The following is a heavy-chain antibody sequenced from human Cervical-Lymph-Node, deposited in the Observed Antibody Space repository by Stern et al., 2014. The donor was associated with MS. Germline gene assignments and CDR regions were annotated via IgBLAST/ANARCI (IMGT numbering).Heavy chain of an antibody. CDR2: IKSKTDGGTT. CDR1: GFTFSNAW. CDR3: TSRGSRGGFYTY. V-gene: IGHV3-15*01. J-gene: IGHJ4*02. Sequence: EVQLEESGGGLVKPGGSLRLSCAASGFTFSNAWMSWVRQAPGKGLEWVGRIKSKTDGGTTNYAAPVKGRFTISRDDSKNTLYLQMNSLKTEDTAVYYCTSRGSRGGFYTYWGQGTLVTVSS. D-gene: IGHD1-26*01.